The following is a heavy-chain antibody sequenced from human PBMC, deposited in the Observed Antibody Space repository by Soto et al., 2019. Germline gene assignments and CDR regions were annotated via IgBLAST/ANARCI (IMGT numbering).Heavy chain of an antibody. CDR3: ARDRTRWTRVVGATLNDY. CDR1: GFTFSSYG. CDR2: IWYDGSNK. Sequence: GGSLRLSCAASGFTFSSYGMHWVRQAPGKGLEWVAVIWYDGSNKYYADSVKGRFTISRDNSKNTLYLQMNSLRAEDTAVYYCARDRTRWTRVVGATLNDYWGQGTLVTVSS. J-gene: IGHJ4*02. V-gene: IGHV3-33*01. D-gene: IGHD1-26*01.